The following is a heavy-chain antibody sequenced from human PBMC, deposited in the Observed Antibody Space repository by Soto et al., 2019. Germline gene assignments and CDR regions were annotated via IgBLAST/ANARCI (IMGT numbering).Heavy chain of an antibody. V-gene: IGHV1-69*13. CDR1: GGTFSSYA. CDR3: ARRKWLVFEYYYYGMDV. CDR2: IIPIFGTA. Sequence: SVKVSCKASGGTFSSYAISWVRQAPGQGLEWMGGIIPIFGTANYAQKFQGRVTITADESTSTAYMELSSLRSEDTAVYYCARRKWLVFEYYYYGMDVWGQGTTVTVS. J-gene: IGHJ6*02. D-gene: IGHD6-19*01.